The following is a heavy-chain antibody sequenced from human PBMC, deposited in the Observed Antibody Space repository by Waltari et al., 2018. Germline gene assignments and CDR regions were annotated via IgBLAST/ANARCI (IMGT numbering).Heavy chain of an antibody. J-gene: IGHJ4*02. CDR2: MSGRGDTI. CDR3: ARTSNRGSGSYYPPYFFDY. Sequence: EVQLLESGGDLVQPGGSLRLSCVASGFTFSSYTISWVRQDPGKGVGWVSRMSGRGDTISYGNSVKGRFTISRESSTDTLFLQMNSLRAEDTAVYYCARTSNRGSGSYYPPYFFDYWCQGTLVAVSS. CDR1: GFTFSSYT. V-gene: IGHV3-23*01. D-gene: IGHD3-10*01.